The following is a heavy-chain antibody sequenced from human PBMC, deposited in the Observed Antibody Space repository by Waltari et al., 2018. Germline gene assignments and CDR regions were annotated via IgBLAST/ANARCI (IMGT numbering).Heavy chain of an antibody. V-gene: IGHV3-48*01. Sequence: EIQLVQSGGGLVQPGGSLRLSCAASGFNIDDYSLNWVRQAPGKGLEWVSYITGTIRTKFYADSVRGRFTISRDNAKNSLYLQMNSLRADDTAVYFCARPVRISGNYGLDVWGQGTTVIVSS. CDR3: ARPVRISGNYGLDV. CDR2: ITGTIRTK. J-gene: IGHJ6*02. CDR1: GFNIDDYS.